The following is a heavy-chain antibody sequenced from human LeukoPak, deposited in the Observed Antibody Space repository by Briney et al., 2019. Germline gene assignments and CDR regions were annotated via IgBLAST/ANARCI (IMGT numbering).Heavy chain of an antibody. CDR2: INTNTGNP. CDR3: AKKEQVVGGSYYGLDV. CDR1: GYTFTSYA. D-gene: IGHD6-6*01. V-gene: IGHV7-4-1*02. Sequence: ASVKVSCKASGYTFTSYAMNWVRQAPGQGLEWMGWINTNTGNPTYAQGFTGRFVFSLDTSVSTAYLQISSLKAEDTAVYYCAKKEQVVGGSYYGLDVWGQGTTVTVSS. J-gene: IGHJ6*02.